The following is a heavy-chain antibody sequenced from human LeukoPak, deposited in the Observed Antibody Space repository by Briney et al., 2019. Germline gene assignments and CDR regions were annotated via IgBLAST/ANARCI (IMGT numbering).Heavy chain of an antibody. CDR1: GGSISSYY. CDR2: IYTSGST. CDR3: ARDRGYYGSGRANAFDI. D-gene: IGHD3-10*01. J-gene: IGHJ3*02. Sequence: PSETLSLTCTVSGGSISSYYWSWIRQPAGKGLEWIGRIYTSGSTNYNPSLKSRVTMSVDTSKNQFSLKLSSVTAADTAAYYCARDRGYYGSGRANAFDIWGQGTMVTVSS. V-gene: IGHV4-4*07.